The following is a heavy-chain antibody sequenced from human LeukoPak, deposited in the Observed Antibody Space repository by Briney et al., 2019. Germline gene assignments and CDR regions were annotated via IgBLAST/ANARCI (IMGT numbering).Heavy chain of an antibody. CDR3: ARVSIAAAGRGSFDY. Sequence: LSLTCAVYGGSFSGYYWSWIRQPPGKGLEWVSYISSGSGTIYYADSVKGRFTISRDNAKNSLYLQMNSLRAEDTAVYYCARVSIAAAGRGSFDYWGQGTLVTVSS. CDR1: GGSFSGYY. D-gene: IGHD6-13*01. CDR2: ISSGSGTI. V-gene: IGHV3-11*04. J-gene: IGHJ4*02.